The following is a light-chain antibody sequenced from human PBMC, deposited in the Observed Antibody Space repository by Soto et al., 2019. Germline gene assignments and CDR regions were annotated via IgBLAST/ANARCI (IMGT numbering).Light chain of an antibody. CDR3: SSYTSSSTWL. Sequence: QSVLTQPASVSGSPGQSITISCTGTSSDVGAYNYVSWYQQHPGKAPKLMIFEVSNRPSGVSNRFSGSKSANTASLTISGLQAGDEADYYCSSYTSSSTWLFGGATKLTVL. J-gene: IGLJ3*02. V-gene: IGLV2-14*03. CDR2: EVS. CDR1: SSDVGAYNY.